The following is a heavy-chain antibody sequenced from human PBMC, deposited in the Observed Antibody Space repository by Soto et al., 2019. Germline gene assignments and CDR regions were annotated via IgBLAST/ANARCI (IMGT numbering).Heavy chain of an antibody. CDR1: GFTFSSYS. J-gene: IGHJ4*02. Sequence: GGSLRLSCAASGFTFSSYSMNWVRQAPGKGLEWVSYISSSSSTIYYADSVKGRFTISRDNAKNSLYLQMNSLRAEDTAVYYCARLGPGYCSGGSCFAGEYFDYWGQGTLVTVSS. CDR2: ISSSSSTI. CDR3: ARLGPGYCSGGSCFAGEYFDY. V-gene: IGHV3-48*04. D-gene: IGHD2-15*01.